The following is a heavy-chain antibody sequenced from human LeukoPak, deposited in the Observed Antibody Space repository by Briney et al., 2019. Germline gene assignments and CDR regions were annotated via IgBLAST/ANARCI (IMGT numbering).Heavy chain of an antibody. CDR3: ASTIAVAGAFDY. D-gene: IGHD6-19*01. CDR1: GYTFTSYD. V-gene: IGHV1-8*01. CDR2: MNPNSGNT. J-gene: IGHJ4*02. Sequence: ASVKVSCKASGYTFTSYDINWVRQATGQGLEWMGWMNPNSGNTGYAQKLQGRVTMTTDTSTSTAYMELRGLRSDDTAVYYCASTIAVAGAFDYWGQGTLVTVSS.